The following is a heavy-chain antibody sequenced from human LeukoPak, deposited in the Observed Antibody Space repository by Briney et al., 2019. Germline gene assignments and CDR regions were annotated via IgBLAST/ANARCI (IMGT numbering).Heavy chain of an antibody. V-gene: IGHV3-7*03. J-gene: IGHJ4*02. CDR3: AKDLRGSSWNFDY. D-gene: IGHD6-13*01. Sequence: GGSLRLSCAASGFTFRSYWMSWVRQAPGKGLEWVANIKQDGSEKYYVDSVKGRFTISRDNSKNTLNLQMNSLRAEDTAVYYCAKDLRGSSWNFDYWGQGTLVTVSS. CDR1: GFTFRSYW. CDR2: IKQDGSEK.